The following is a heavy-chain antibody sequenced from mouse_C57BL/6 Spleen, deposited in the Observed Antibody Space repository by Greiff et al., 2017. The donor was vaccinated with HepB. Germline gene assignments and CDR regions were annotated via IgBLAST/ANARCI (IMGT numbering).Heavy chain of an antibody. CDR1: GFTFSSYG. CDR3: ARAYYSNYGYFDV. D-gene: IGHD2-5*01. Sequence: EVKLMESGGDLVKPGGSLKLSCAASGFTFSSYGMSWVRQTPDKRLEWVATISSGGSYTYYPDSVKGRFTISRDNAKNTLYLQMSSLKSEDTAMYYCARAYYSNYGYFDVWGTGTTVTVSS. CDR2: ISSGGSYT. V-gene: IGHV5-6*01. J-gene: IGHJ1*03.